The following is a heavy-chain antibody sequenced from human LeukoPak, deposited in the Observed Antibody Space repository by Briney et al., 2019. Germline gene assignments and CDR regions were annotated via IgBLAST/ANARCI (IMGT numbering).Heavy chain of an antibody. CDR1: GYTFTSYY. D-gene: IGHD5-12*01. V-gene: IGHV1-46*01. J-gene: IGHJ4*02. CDR3: ATTLRNKPP. Sequence: ASVKVSCKASGYTFTSYYMHWVRQAPGQGLEWMGIINPSGGSTSYAQKFQGRVTMTSDTSISTAFMELSSLTSEDTAIYYCATTLRNKPPWGQGTLVTVSS. CDR2: INPSGGST.